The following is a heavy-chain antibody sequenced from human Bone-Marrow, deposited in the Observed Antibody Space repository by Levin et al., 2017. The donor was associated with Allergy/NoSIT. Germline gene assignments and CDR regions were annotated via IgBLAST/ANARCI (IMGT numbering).Heavy chain of an antibody. CDR2: ISGSGGST. D-gene: IGHD4-17*01. J-gene: IGHJ6*02. Sequence: ASVKVSCAASGFTFSSYAMSWVRQAPGKGLEWVSAISGSGGSTYYADSVKGRFTISRDNSKNTLYLQMNSLRAEDTAVYYCAKDWGYGDYESFHYYGMDVWGQGTTVTVSS. CDR1: GFTFSSYA. V-gene: IGHV3-23*01. CDR3: AKDWGYGDYESFHYYGMDV.